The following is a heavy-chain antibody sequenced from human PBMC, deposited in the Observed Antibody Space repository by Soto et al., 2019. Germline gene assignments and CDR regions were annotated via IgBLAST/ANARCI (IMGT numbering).Heavy chain of an antibody. V-gene: IGHV3-23*01. Sequence: EVQLLESGGGLVQPGGSLRLSCAASGFTFSRYAMSWVRQTPGKGLERVSAISGAGGSTYYADSVKGRFTISRDNSKNTLYLQMNSLRAEDTAVYYCAKSGTAAGQGDWGQGTLVTVSS. D-gene: IGHD6-13*01. CDR2: ISGAGGST. CDR1: GFTFSRYA. J-gene: IGHJ4*02. CDR3: AKSGTAAGQGD.